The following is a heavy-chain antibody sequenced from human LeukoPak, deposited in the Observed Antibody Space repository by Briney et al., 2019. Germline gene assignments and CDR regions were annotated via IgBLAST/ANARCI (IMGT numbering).Heavy chain of an antibody. J-gene: IGHJ4*02. CDR3: AKDLGDCSSTSCYTFDY. Sequence: GGSLRLSCAASGFTFSSYAMSWVRQAPGRGLEWVSAISGSGGSTYYADSVKGRFTISRDNSMNTLYLQMNSLRAEDTAVYYCAKDLGDCSSTSCYTFDYWGQGTLVTVSS. V-gene: IGHV3-23*01. CDR1: GFTFSSYA. CDR2: ISGSGGST. D-gene: IGHD2-2*02.